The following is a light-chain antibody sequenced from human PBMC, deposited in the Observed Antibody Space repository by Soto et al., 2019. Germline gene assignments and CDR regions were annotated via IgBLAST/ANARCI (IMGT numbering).Light chain of an antibody. CDR2: RNN. CDR1: SSNIGSNY. CDR3: AAWDDSLSGDYV. Sequence: QSVLTQPPSASGTPGQRVTISCSGSSSNIGSNYVYWYQQLPGTAPKLLIYRNNQRPSGVPDRFSGSKSGISASLAISGLRSEDEADYYCAAWDDSLSGDYVFGTGTKVTVL. J-gene: IGLJ1*01. V-gene: IGLV1-47*01.